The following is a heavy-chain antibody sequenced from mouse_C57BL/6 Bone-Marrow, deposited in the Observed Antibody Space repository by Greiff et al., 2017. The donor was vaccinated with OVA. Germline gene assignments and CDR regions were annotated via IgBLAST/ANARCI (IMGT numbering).Heavy chain of an antibody. CDR3: ARSHEPAMDY. CDR1: GFTFSSYA. V-gene: IGHV5-4*03. CDR2: ISDGGSYT. Sequence: EVKLMESGGGLVKPGGSLKLSCAASGFTFSSYAMSWVRQTPEKRLEWVATISDGGSYTYYPDNVKGRFTISRDNAKNNLYLQMSHLKSEDTAMYYCARSHEPAMDYWGQGTSVTVSS. J-gene: IGHJ4*01.